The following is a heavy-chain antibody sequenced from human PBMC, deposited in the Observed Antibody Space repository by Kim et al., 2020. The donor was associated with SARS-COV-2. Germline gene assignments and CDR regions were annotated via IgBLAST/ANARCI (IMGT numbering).Heavy chain of an antibody. V-gene: IGHV5-51*01. D-gene: IGHD6-19*01. Sequence: GESLKISCKGSGYSFTSYWIGWVRQMPGKGLEWMGIIYPGDSDTRYSPSFQGQVTISADKSISTAYLQWSSLKASDTAMYYCARPGIGSGWYPAAFDIWGQGTMVTVSS. CDR2: IYPGDSDT. CDR3: ARPGIGSGWYPAAFDI. J-gene: IGHJ3*02. CDR1: GYSFTSYW.